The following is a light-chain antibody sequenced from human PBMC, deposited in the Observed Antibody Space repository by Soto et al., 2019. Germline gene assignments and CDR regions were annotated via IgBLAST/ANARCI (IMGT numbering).Light chain of an antibody. Sequence: QSALTQPPSVSGAPGQRVTISCTGNSSNIGAGYDAHWYQHLPGTAPKLLIYYNSNRPSGVPDRFSGSKSGTSASLAITGLQAEDEADYYCQSYDSSLSAYVFGTGTKVTVL. V-gene: IGLV1-40*01. CDR2: YNS. CDR3: QSYDSSLSAYV. J-gene: IGLJ1*01. CDR1: SSNIGAGYD.